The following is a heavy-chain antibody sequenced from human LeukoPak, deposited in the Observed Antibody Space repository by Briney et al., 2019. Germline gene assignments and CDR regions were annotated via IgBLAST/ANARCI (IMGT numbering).Heavy chain of an antibody. CDR2: IIPTVGLA. D-gene: IGHD5-18*01. CDR1: GDAFSLYA. Sequence: SVKVSCKASGDAFSLYAINWVRQAPGQGLEWKGRIIPTVGLAKYALRFQDRFTITADKSTRTAYMELSSLRSEDTAMYYCARERSAGLYSYGDWGQGTLVTVSS. CDR3: ARERSAGLYSYGD. V-gene: IGHV1-69*04. J-gene: IGHJ4*02.